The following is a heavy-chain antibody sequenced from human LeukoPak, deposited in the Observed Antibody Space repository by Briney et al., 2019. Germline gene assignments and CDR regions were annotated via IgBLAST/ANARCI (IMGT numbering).Heavy chain of an antibody. J-gene: IGHJ6*02. CDR2: ISSSGSGDNT. V-gene: IGHV3-23*01. CDR3: ARSNGWLRFPYYYYYGMDV. D-gene: IGHD5-12*01. CDR1: GVTLSTYA. Sequence: GGSLRLSCAASGVTLSTYAMSWARQAPGKGLEWVSGISSSGSGDNTYYADSVKGRFTISRDNSKNTLYLQMNSLRAEDTAVYYCARSNGWLRFPYYYYYGMDVWGQGTTVTVSS.